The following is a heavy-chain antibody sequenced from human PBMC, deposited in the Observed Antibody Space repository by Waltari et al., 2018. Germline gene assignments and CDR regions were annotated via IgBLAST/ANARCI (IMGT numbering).Heavy chain of an antibody. J-gene: IGHJ4*02. CDR2: ISGGDRSI. Sequence: EVQLLESGGGLVQTGGFLRLSCVASGFLFTDSGINWVRQAPGKGPDVVVGISGGDRSIHDLYSVRVRFTISRDNSQQTLYLLMPGLRAKDTAIYYCAKDLQRLGGYNVFDSWGQGTQVTVSS. CDR3: AKDLQRLGGYNVFDS. V-gene: IGHV3-23*01. D-gene: IGHD5-18*01. CDR1: GFLFTDSG.